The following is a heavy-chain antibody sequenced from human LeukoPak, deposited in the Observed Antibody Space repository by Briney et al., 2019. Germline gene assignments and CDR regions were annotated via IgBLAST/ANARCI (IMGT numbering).Heavy chain of an antibody. V-gene: IGHV4-59*12. Sequence: PSETLSLTCTVSGGSISSGYWSWIRQSPGKGLEWIGYIYYSGSTYYNPSLKSRVTISVDTSKNQFSLKLTSVTAADTAVYYCARGFYSPHHWGQGTLVTVSS. CDR1: GGSISSGY. CDR3: ARGFYSPHH. J-gene: IGHJ5*02. D-gene: IGHD4-11*01. CDR2: IYYSGST.